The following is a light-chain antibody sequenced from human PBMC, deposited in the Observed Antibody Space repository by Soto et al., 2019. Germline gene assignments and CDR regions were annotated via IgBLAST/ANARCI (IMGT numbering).Light chain of an antibody. CDR2: DVS. V-gene: IGLV2-14*01. CDR3: SSYTSSSTLGGV. J-gene: IGLJ1*01. Sequence: QSVLTQPASVSGSPGQSIAISCTGTSSDVGGYSYVSWYQQQPGKAPKLVISDVSNRPSGVSDRFSGSKSGNTASLTISGLQAEDEADYYCSSYTSSSTLGGVFGTGTKATVL. CDR1: SSDVGGYSY.